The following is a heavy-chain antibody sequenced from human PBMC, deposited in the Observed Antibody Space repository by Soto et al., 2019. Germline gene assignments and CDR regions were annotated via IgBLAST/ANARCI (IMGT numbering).Heavy chain of an antibody. CDR2: IYYSGST. CDR1: GGSISSGDYY. D-gene: IGHD2-2*02. J-gene: IGHJ6*02. CDR3: ARGHIVVVPAAIEWYYYYYGIDV. V-gene: IGHV4-30-4*01. Sequence: SETLSLTCTVSGGSISSGDYYWSWIRQPPGKGLEWIGYIYYSGSTYYNPSLKSRVTISVDTSKNQFSLKLSSVTAADTAVYYCARGHIVVVPAAIEWYYYYYGIDVWGQGTTVTVSS.